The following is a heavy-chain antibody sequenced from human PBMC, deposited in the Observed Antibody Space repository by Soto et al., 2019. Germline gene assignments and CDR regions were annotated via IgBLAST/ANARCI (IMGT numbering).Heavy chain of an antibody. CDR3: ARESLITFGGVILKQKNYFDY. CDR2: ISYDGSNK. D-gene: IGHD3-16*01. Sequence: QVQLVESGGGVVQPGRSLRLSCAASGFTFSSYAMHWVRQAPGKGLEWVAVISYDGSNKYYADSVKGRFTISRDNSKNTLYLQMNSLRAEDTAVYYCARESLITFGGVILKQKNYFDYCGQGTLVTVSS. CDR1: GFTFSSYA. V-gene: IGHV3-30-3*01. J-gene: IGHJ4*02.